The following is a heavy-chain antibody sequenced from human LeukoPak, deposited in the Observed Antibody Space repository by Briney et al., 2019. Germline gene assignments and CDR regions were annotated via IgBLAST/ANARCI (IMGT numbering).Heavy chain of an antibody. CDR3: TRDHLGYCSSTSCYYLDY. V-gene: IGHV3-30*04. J-gene: IGHJ4*02. CDR1: GFTFSSYA. Sequence: GRSLRLSCGASGFTFSSYAMHWVRQASGKGLEWVAVVSDDGTNDYYADSVKGRFTISRDNSKNTLYLQLNSLRVEDTAVYYCTRDHLGYCSSTSCYYLDYWGQGTLVTVSS. CDR2: VSDDGTND. D-gene: IGHD2-2*01.